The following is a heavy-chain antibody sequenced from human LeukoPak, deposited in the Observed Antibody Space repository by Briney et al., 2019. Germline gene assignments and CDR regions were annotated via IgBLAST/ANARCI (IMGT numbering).Heavy chain of an antibody. CDR3: TKGVLGGTQSVSAGLDS. J-gene: IGHJ4*02. V-gene: IGHV3-30*18. CDR2: MSYDGSNK. CDR1: AFTFSRSA. Sequence: GGSLRLSCAASAFTFSRSAMSWVRQAPGKGLEWVAVMSYDGSNKYYADSMKGRFTISRDNSKNTLYLQMNSLRVEDTAVYYCTKGVLGGTQSVSAGLDSWGQGTLVTVSS. D-gene: IGHD3-16*01.